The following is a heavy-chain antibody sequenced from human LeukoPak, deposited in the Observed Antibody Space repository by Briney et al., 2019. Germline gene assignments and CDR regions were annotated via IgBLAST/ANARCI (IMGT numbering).Heavy chain of an antibody. D-gene: IGHD3-16*02. CDR1: GFTFSSYG. CDR3: ARSFSAAYDN. CDR2: IKQDGGEN. J-gene: IGHJ4*02. Sequence: GRSLRLSCAASGFTFSSYGMHWVRQAPGRGLEWVASIKQDGGENRYVDSVKGRFTISRDNAKNSLYLQMNSLSAEDTAVYYCARSFSAAYDNWGRGTLVTVSS. V-gene: IGHV3-7*02.